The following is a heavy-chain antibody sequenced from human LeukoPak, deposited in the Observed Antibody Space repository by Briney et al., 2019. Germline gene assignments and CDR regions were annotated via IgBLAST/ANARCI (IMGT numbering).Heavy chain of an antibody. CDR2: IDPSDSHT. CDR1: GYSFTNYW. V-gene: IGHV5-10-1*01. Sequence: NPGESLRISCEGSGYSFTNYWITWVRQMPGKGLEWMGRIDPSDSHTNYSPSFQGRVTISADTSINTAYLQWSSLEASDTAIYYCAKYLHYLVDFGSWGQGTLVTVSS. J-gene: IGHJ4*02. CDR3: AKYLHYLVDFGS. D-gene: IGHD2-15*01.